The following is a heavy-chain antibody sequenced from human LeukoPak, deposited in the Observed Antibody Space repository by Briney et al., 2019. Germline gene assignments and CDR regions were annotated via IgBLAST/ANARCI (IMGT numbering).Heavy chain of an antibody. D-gene: IGHD4-23*01. CDR2: IYPGDSDT. V-gene: IGHV5-51*01. Sequence: GESLNISCQGSGSTFSSYWIGWARQLPGKGLEWMGIIYPGDSDTIYSPSFQGQVTISADKSIRPAYLQWSSLKASDTAMYYGARHDAYAGNWPDYWGQGTLVTVSS. J-gene: IGHJ4*02. CDR3: ARHDAYAGNWPDY. CDR1: GSTFSSYW.